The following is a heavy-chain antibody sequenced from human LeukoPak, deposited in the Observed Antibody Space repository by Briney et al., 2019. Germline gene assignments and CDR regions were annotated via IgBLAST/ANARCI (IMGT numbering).Heavy chain of an antibody. V-gene: IGHV3-33*06. J-gene: IGHJ4*02. CDR1: GFTFSSYG. D-gene: IGHD3-22*01. CDR2: IWYDGSNK. CDR3: AKDLEDSSGYYYFDY. Sequence: GGSVRLSCAASGFTFSSYGMHWVRQAPGKGLEWVAVIWYDGSNKYHADSVKGRFTISRDNSKNTLYLQMNSLRAEDTAVYCCAKDLEDSSGYYYFDYWGQGTLVTVSS.